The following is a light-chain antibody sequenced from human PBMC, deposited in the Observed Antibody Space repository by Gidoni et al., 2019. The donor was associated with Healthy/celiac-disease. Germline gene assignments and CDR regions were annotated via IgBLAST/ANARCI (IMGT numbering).Light chain of an antibody. CDR2: TAS. CDR1: QSISSW. Sequence: ILLTQSPSTLPASVGDSVTITCRASQSISSWLSWYQQRPEKAPKLRVYTASSLESWVPSRFSGIGSGSEFTLTISSLQPVVFATYCFQQCNSYPCTLXQXTKLEIE. CDR3: QQCNSYPCT. J-gene: IGKJ2*02. V-gene: IGKV1-5*03.